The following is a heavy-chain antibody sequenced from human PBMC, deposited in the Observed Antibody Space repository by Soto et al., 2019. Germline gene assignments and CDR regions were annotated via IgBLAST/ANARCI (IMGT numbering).Heavy chain of an antibody. J-gene: IGHJ4*02. CDR3: ARRYGGNLDY. CDR2: IYYSGGT. Sequence: QVQLQESGPGLVKPSETLSLTCTVSGGSISSYYWSWIRQPPGKGLEWIGYIYYSGGTNYNPSLKSRVTISVDSSKNHFSLKLSSVTAAATAVYYGARRYGGNLDYWGQGTLVTVSS. CDR1: GGSISSYY. V-gene: IGHV4-59*08. D-gene: IGHD1-26*01.